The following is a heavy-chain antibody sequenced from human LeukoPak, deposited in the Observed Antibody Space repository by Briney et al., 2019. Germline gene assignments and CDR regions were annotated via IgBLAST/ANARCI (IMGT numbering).Heavy chain of an antibody. V-gene: IGHV1-69*04. CDR1: GGTFISYA. CDR3: ARGGITRTTNPGWFDP. D-gene: IGHD1-7*01. CDR2: IIPILGIA. J-gene: IGHJ5*02. Sequence: GASVKVSCKASGGTFISYAIIWVRQAPGQGLEWMGRIIPILGIANYAQKFQGRVTITADKSTSTAYMELSSLRSEDTAVYYCARGGITRTTNPGWFDPWGQGTLVTVSS.